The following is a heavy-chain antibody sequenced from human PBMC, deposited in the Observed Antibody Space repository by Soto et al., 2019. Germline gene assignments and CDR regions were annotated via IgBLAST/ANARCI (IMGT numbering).Heavy chain of an antibody. CDR1: GFTFSSYA. J-gene: IGHJ3*01. CDR2: ISGSGGST. V-gene: IGHV3-23*01. Sequence: EVQLLESGGGLVQPGGSLRLSCAASGFTFSSYAMSWVRQAPGKGLEWVSAISGSGGSTYYADSVKGRFTISRDNSKNTLYLQMNSLRAEDTAVYYCARGVGATKKPTPTDWGQGTMVTVSS. CDR3: ARGVGATKKPTPTD. D-gene: IGHD1-26*01.